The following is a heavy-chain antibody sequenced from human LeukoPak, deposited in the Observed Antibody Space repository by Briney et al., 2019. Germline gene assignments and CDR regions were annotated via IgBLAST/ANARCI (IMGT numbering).Heavy chain of an antibody. Sequence: ASVNVSCKASGYTFTGYYMHWVRQAPGQGLEWMGWINPNSGGTNYAQKFQGWVTMTRDTSISTAYMELSRLRSDNTAVYYCARDNPPDGELDYWGQGTLVTVSS. V-gene: IGHV1-2*04. CDR1: GYTFTGYY. CDR3: ARDNPPDGELDY. D-gene: IGHD4-17*01. CDR2: INPNSGGT. J-gene: IGHJ4*02.